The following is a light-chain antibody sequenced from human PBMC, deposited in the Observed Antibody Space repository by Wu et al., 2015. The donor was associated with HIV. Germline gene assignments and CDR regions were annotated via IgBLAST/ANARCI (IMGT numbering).Light chain of an antibody. V-gene: IGKV3-11*01. Sequence: EIVLTQSPGTLSLSPGERATLSCRASQNIGSFLAWYQQKPGQAPRLLIYDASNRATGIPARFSGSGSGTDFTLTISSVEPEDFAVYYCQQRGKLFTFGPGTKVDIK. J-gene: IGKJ3*01. CDR1: QNIGSF. CDR2: DAS. CDR3: QQRGKLFT.